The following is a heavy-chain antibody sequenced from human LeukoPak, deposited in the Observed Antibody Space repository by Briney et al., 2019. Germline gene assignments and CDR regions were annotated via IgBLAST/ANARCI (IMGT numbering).Heavy chain of an antibody. CDR1: GGSISSGSYY. CDR3: ARGAVAGTNWFDP. CDR2: IYTSGST. Sequence: PSETLSLTCTVSGGSISSGSYYWSWIRQPAGKGLEWIGRIYTSGSTNYNPSLKSRVTISVDTSKNQFSLKLSSVTAADTAVYYCARGAVAGTNWFDPWGQGTLVTVSS. D-gene: IGHD6-19*01. J-gene: IGHJ5*02. V-gene: IGHV4-61*02.